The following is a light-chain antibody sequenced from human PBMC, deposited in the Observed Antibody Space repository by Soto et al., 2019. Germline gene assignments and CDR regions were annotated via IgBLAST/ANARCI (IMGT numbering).Light chain of an antibody. CDR1: TRDVGGYNY. V-gene: IGLV2-8*01. CDR2: EVS. CDR3: SSYAGSKNV. Sequence: QSVLTQPPSASGSPGQSVTISGTGTTRDVGGYNYFSWYQQHPGKAPKLMIYEVSKRPSGVPDRFSGSKSGNTASLTVSGLQAEDEADYYCSSYAGSKNVFGTGTKVTVL. J-gene: IGLJ1*01.